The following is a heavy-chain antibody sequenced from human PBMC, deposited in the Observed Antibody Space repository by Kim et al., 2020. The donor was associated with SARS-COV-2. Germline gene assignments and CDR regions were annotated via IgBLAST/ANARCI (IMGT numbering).Heavy chain of an antibody. CDR1: GGSFSGYY. CDR3: ARGGPSWSGNYYYYYYMDV. D-gene: IGHD3-10*01. Sequence: SETLSLTCAVYGGSFSGYYWSWIRQPPGKGLEWIGEINHSGSTNYNPSLKSRVTISVDTSKNQFSLKLSSVTAADTAVYYCARGGPSWSGNYYYYYYMDVWGKGTTVTVSS. CDR2: INHSGST. V-gene: IGHV4-34*01. J-gene: IGHJ6*03.